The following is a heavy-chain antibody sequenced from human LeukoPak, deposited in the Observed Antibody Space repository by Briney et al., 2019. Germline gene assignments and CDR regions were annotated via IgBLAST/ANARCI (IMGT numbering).Heavy chain of an antibody. Sequence: SVKVSCKASGYTFTSYDISWVRQAPGQGLEWMGGIIPIFGTANYAQKFQGRVTITADESTSTAYMELSSLRSEDTAVYYCARTQERGFDYWGQGTLVTVSS. CDR2: IIPIFGTA. CDR3: ARTQERGFDY. J-gene: IGHJ4*02. V-gene: IGHV1-69*13. CDR1: GYTFTSYD. D-gene: IGHD1-26*01.